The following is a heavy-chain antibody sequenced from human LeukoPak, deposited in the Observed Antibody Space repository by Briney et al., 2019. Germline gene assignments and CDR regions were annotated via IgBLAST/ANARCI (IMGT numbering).Heavy chain of an antibody. V-gene: IGHV4-59*08. CDR1: GGSISSYY. CDR2: IYYSGST. Sequence: PSETLSLTCTVSGGSISSYYWSWIRQPPGKGLEWIGYIYYSGSTNYNPSLKSRVTISVDTSKNQFSLKLSSVTAADTAVYYCASSPPLYDSSGYYGYWGQRTLVTVSS. D-gene: IGHD3-22*01. J-gene: IGHJ4*02. CDR3: ASSPPLYDSSGYYGY.